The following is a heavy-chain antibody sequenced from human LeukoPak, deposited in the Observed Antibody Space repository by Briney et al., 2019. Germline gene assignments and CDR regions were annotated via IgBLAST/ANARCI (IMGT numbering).Heavy chain of an antibody. D-gene: IGHD5-18*01. CDR3: AKDGTAMDHFDY. J-gene: IGHJ4*02. V-gene: IGHV3-43*02. CDR2: ISGDGGRT. Sequence: GGSLRLSCAASGFTFDDDAKRWGRHARGKGVEGVSLISGDGGRTYYADSVKGRFTISRDNSKNSLYLQMNSLRTEDTALYYCAKDGTAMDHFDYWGQGTLVTVSS. CDR1: GFTFDDDA.